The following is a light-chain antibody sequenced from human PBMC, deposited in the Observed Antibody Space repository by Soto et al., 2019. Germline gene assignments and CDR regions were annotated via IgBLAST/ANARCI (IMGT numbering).Light chain of an antibody. CDR1: RGHSSYA. Sequence: QPVLTQSPSASASLGDSVKLTCTLSRGHSSYAIAWHQQQPEKGPRYLMKLTSDGSHSKGDGIPDRFSGSSSGAERYLTISSLQSEDEADYFCQTWGSGIHYVFGTGTKLTVL. J-gene: IGLJ1*01. V-gene: IGLV4-69*01. CDR3: QTWGSGIHYV. CDR2: LTSDGSH.